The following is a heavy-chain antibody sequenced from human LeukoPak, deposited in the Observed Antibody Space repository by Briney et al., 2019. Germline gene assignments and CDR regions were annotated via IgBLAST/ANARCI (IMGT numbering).Heavy chain of an antibody. CDR3: ARDRYYYDSSGYRRMDV. J-gene: IGHJ6*04. CDR2: IYYSGST. Sequence: SETLSLTCTVSGGSISSSSYYWGWIRQPPGKGLEWIGSIYYSGSTYYNPSLKSRVTISVDTSKNQFSLKLSSVTAADTAVYYCARDRYYYDSSGYRRMDVWGKGTTVTISS. D-gene: IGHD3-22*01. V-gene: IGHV4-39*07. CDR1: GGSISSSSYY.